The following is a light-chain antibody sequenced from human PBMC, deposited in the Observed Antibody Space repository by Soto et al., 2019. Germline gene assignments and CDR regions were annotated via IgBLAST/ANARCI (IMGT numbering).Light chain of an antibody. CDR2: SNN. CDR1: SSNIGGTNY. V-gene: IGLV1-47*02. Sequence: QSVLTQPPSASGTPGQRGFISCSGSSSNIGGTNYAYWYQQLPGAAPKLLMHSNNLRPSGVPERISGSKSGTSASLAISGLRFEDEAVYYCASWDDRLGAVIFGGGTKVTVL. CDR3: ASWDDRLGAVI. J-gene: IGLJ2*01.